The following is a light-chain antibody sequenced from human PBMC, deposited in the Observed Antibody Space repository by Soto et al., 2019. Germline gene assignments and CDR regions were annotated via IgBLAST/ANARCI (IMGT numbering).Light chain of an antibody. Sequence: EIVLTQSPATLSLSPGDRATLSCRASQSVDRYLAWYQEKPGQAPRLLIYDTSDRATGIPDRFSGSGSGTDFALTISSLVPEEFAVYYCQQGSNGYTFGQGTKLDIK. CDR3: QQGSNGYT. J-gene: IGKJ2*01. V-gene: IGKV3-11*01. CDR1: QSVDRY. CDR2: DTS.